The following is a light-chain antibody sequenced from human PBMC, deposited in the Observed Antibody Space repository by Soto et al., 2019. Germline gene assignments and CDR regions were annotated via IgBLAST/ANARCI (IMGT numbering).Light chain of an antibody. CDR3: TSFTSVSTWV. CDR1: SSDIGGYNY. J-gene: IGLJ3*02. V-gene: IGLV2-14*01. Sequence: ALTQPASVSGSPGQSITISCTGTSSDIGGYNYVSWFQQHPGKAPKLMIYEVNNRPSGVSNRFSGSKSGDTASLTISGLQAEDEADYYCTSFTSVSTWVFGGGTKLTVL. CDR2: EVN.